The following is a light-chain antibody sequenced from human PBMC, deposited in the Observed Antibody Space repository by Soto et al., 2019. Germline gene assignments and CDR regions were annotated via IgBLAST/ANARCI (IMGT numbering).Light chain of an antibody. V-gene: IGKV3-20*01. CDR3: QQYASSPLT. J-gene: IGKJ4*01. CDR2: GAS. Sequence: EIVLTQSPGTLSLSSGERAILSCRASQSVRSNYLAWYQQKLGQAPRLLIYGASSRATGIPDRFGGSGSGTDFTLTISRLEPEDFAVYYCQQYASSPLTFGGGTKVEIK. CDR1: QSVRSNY.